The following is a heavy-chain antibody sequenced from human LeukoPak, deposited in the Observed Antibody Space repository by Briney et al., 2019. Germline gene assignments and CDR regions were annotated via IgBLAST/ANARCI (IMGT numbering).Heavy chain of an antibody. CDR3: ARAKDVVVAATYDY. CDR1: GGTFSSYT. Sequence: GDSVKVSCKASGGTFSSYTISWVRQAPGQGLEWMGRIIPILGIANYAQKFQGRVTITADKSTSTAYMELSSLRSEDTAVYYCARAKDVVVAATYDYWGQGTLVTVSS. V-gene: IGHV1-69*02. D-gene: IGHD2-15*01. CDR2: IIPILGIA. J-gene: IGHJ4*02.